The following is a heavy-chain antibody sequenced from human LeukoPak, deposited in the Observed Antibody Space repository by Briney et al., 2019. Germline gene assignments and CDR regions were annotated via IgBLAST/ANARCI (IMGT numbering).Heavy chain of an antibody. D-gene: IGHD3-10*01. CDR1: GFTFSSYW. CDR3: ARVSPQANSGDY. V-gene: IGHV3-7*01. J-gene: IGHJ4*02. Sequence: GGSLRLSCAASGFTFSSYWMSWVRQAPGKGLEWVANVKQDGSEKYYVDSVKGRFTISRGNAMNSLYLQMNSLRAEDTAVYYCARVSPQANSGDYWGQGTLVTVSS. CDR2: VKQDGSEK.